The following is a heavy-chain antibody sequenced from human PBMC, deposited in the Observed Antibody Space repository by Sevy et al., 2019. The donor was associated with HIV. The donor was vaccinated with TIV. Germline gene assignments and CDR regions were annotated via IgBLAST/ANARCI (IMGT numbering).Heavy chain of an antibody. V-gene: IGHV1-24*01. CDR2: IDPKHGET. CDR3: ATVGLGYYSGASYDRGDWFDP. Sequence: ASVKVSCKVSGYTLSELSMHWVRQAPGKGLEWMGSIDPKHGETIYAQTLQGRVTMTEDTSTDTAYMELNSLTSEDTATYYCATVGLGYYSGASYDRGDWFDPWGQGTLVTVSS. D-gene: IGHD2-15*01. CDR1: GYTLSELS. J-gene: IGHJ5*02.